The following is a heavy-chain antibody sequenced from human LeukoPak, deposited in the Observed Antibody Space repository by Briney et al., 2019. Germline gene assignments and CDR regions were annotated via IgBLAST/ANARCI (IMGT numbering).Heavy chain of an antibody. CDR2: ISSSSSYI. CDR3: ARDGIVVVPAAMGY. J-gene: IGHJ4*02. D-gene: IGHD2-2*01. Sequence: GGSLRLSCAASGFTFSIYSMNWVRQAPGKGLEWVSSISSSSSYIYYADSVKSRFTISRDNAKNSLYLQMNSLRGEDTAVYYCARDGIVVVPAAMGYWGQGTLVTVSS. CDR1: GFTFSIYS. V-gene: IGHV3-21*01.